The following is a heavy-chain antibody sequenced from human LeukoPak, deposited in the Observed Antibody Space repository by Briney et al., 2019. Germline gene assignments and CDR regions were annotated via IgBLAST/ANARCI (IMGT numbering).Heavy chain of an antibody. J-gene: IGHJ4*02. CDR3: ARDQRYYYDSSGYYQFDY. D-gene: IGHD3-22*01. CDR2: ISSSSSYI. V-gene: IGHV3-21*01. Sequence: PGGSLRLSCAASGFTFSSYSMNWVRQAPGKGLEWVSSISSSSSYIYYADSVKGRFTISRDNAKNSLYLQMNSLRAEDTAVYYCARDQRYYYDSSGYYQFDYWGQGTLVTVSS. CDR1: GFTFSSYS.